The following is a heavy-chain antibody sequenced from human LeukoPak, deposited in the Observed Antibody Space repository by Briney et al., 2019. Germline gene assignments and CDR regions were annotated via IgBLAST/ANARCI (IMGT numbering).Heavy chain of an antibody. J-gene: IGHJ4*02. V-gene: IGHV3-74*01. D-gene: IGHD3-3*01. Sequence: GGSLRLSCAVSGFTFSSYWMHWVRQAPGEGLLWVSRINGDGRITTYADSVKGQFTNSRDNPKNTLYLQMNSLRSEDTAVYYCGRGGDIWGGYIDYWGQGSLVTVSS. CDR2: INGDGRIT. CDR1: GFTFSSYW. CDR3: GRGGDIWGGYIDY.